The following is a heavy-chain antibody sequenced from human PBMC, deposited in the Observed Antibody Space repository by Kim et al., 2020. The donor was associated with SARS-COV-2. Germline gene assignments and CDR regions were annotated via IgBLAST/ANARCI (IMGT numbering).Heavy chain of an antibody. CDR2: IWYDGSNK. CDR1: GFTFSSYG. CDR3: ARAAGTVYYYYGMDV. V-gene: IGHV3-33*01. D-gene: IGHD6-13*01. Sequence: GGSLRLSCAASGFTFSSYGMHWVRQAPGKGLEWVAVIWYDGSNKYYADSVKGRFTNSRDNSNNTLYLQMNSLRAEDTAVYYCARAAGTVYYYYGMDVWGQETTNTVSS. J-gene: IGHJ6*02.